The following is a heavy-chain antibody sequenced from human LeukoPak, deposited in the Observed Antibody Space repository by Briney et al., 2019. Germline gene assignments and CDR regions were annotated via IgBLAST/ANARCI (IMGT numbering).Heavy chain of an antibody. CDR1: GDSISSYY. Sequence: SETLSLTCTVSGDSISSYYWSWNRQPAGKGLEWIGRIYTSGSTNYNPSLKSRVTMSVDTSNNQFSLKLSSVTAADTAVYYCARSPTRGNWFDPWGQGTLVTVSS. D-gene: IGHD3-10*01. J-gene: IGHJ5*02. V-gene: IGHV4-4*07. CDR2: IYTSGST. CDR3: ARSPTRGNWFDP.